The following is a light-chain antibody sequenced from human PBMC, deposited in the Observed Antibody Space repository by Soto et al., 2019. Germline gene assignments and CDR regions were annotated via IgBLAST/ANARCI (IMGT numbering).Light chain of an antibody. V-gene: IGKV3-15*01. CDR2: GAS. CDR1: QSVSSN. J-gene: IGKJ2*01. Sequence: EIVMTQSPATLSVSPGERATLSCRASQSVSSNLAWYQQKPGQAPRLLIYGASTRATGIPARFSGSGSGTEFTLTISSLQSEDFAGYYCQQYTNWPPAYTFGKGTKLEIK. CDR3: QQYTNWPPAYT.